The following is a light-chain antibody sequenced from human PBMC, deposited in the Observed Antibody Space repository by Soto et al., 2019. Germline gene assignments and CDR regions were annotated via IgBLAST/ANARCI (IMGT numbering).Light chain of an antibody. CDR3: RHLNSYPSVQ. Sequence: DIQMTQSPSPLSASVGDRVTITCRASQSISSYLNWYQQKPGKAPKVLIYAASSLQSGVPSRFSGSGSGTDFSLTISSLQPEDFATYYCRHLNSYPSVQFGQGTKVEIK. J-gene: IGKJ1*01. CDR1: QSISSY. CDR2: AAS. V-gene: IGKV1-39*01.